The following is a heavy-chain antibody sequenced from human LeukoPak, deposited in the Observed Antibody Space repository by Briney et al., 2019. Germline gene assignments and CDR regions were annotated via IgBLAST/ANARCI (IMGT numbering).Heavy chain of an antibody. J-gene: IGHJ6*03. V-gene: IGHV4-39*07. D-gene: IGHD5-18*01. Sequence: PSETLSLTCSVSGGSISTTPYYWGWIRQPPGKGLEWIGNLYYSGSTYYNPSLKSRVTISVDTSKNQFSLKLASVTAADTAVYYCARGTGSYGCAMDVWGKGTTVTVSS. CDR3: ARGTGSYGCAMDV. CDR1: GGSISTTPYY. CDR2: LYYSGST.